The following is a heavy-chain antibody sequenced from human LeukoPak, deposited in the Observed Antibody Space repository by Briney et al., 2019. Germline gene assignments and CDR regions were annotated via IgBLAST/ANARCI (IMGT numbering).Heavy chain of an antibody. J-gene: IGHJ5*02. CDR2: IYYSGST. CDR1: GGSISSSSYY. V-gene: IGHV4-39*07. CDR3: ARGESSASNWFDP. Sequence: PSETLSLTCTVSGGSISSSSYYWGWIRQPPGKGLEWIGSIYYSGSTYYNPSLKSRLAISVDTSKNQFSLKLSSVTAADTAVYYCARGESSASNWFDPWGQGTLVTVSS. D-gene: IGHD3-22*01.